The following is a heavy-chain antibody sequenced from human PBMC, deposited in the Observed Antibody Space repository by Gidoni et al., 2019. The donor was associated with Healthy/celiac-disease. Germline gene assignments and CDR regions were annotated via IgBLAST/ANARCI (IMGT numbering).Heavy chain of an antibody. CDR2: INSDGSST. D-gene: IGHD1-26*01. CDR1: GFTFSRYW. J-gene: IGHJ3*02. Sequence: ELQLVESGGGLVQPGGSLRLSCTASGFTFSRYWMHWVRQAPGKWLVWVSRINSDGSSTSYADFVKGLFTISRDNAKNTLYLQMNRMRAEDTAVYYCARVGKDIVGATIGAFDIWGQGTMVTVSS. V-gene: IGHV3-74*01. CDR3: ARVGKDIVGATIGAFDI.